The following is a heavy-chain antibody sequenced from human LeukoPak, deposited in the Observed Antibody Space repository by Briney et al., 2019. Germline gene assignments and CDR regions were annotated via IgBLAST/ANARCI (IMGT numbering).Heavy chain of an antibody. V-gene: IGHV3-66*04. CDR1: GLTVINNY. CDR2: IYNGGRT. D-gene: IGHD6-13*01. Sequence: GGSLRLSCAVSGLTVINNYMSWVRQAPGKGLEWVSVIYNGGRTNYADSVKGRFTVSRDNSKNTLYLQMNSLRAEDTAVYYCARPGGGPGSIAAAGTPDYWGQGTLVTVSS. J-gene: IGHJ4*02. CDR3: ARPGGGPGSIAAAGTPDY.